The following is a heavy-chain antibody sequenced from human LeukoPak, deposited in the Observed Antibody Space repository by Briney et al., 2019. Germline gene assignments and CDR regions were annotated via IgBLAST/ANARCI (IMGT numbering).Heavy chain of an antibody. Sequence: GGSLRLSCAASGFTFSSYGMHWVRQAPGKGLEWVAVIWYDGSNKYYADSVKGRFTISRDNSKNTLYLQMNSLRAEDTAVYYCARDSGSGWYRDFDYWGQGTLVTVSS. CDR3: ARDSGSGWYRDFDY. J-gene: IGHJ4*02. D-gene: IGHD6-19*01. CDR1: GFTFSSYG. CDR2: IWYDGSNK. V-gene: IGHV3-33*01.